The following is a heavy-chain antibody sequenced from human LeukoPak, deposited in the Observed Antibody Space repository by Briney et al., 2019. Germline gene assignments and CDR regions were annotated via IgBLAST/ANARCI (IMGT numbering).Heavy chain of an antibody. CDR2: ISYDRSNK. J-gene: IGHJ4*02. D-gene: IGHD3-22*01. CDR3: ARGADYYDSSGPEPQLYYFDY. Sequence: SCKASGYTFTSYYMHWVRQAPGKGLEWVAVISYDRSNKYYADSVKGRFTISRDNSKNTLYLQMNSLRAEDTAVYYCARGADYYDSSGPEPQLYYFDYWGQGTLVTVSS. CDR1: GYTFTSYY. V-gene: IGHV3-30*04.